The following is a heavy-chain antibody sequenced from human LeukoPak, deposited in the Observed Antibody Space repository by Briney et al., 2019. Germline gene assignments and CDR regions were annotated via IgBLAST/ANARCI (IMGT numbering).Heavy chain of an antibody. V-gene: IGHV4-34*01. J-gene: IGHJ4*02. CDR1: GGSFSGYY. CDR2: INHSGST. D-gene: IGHD2-8*01. Sequence: SETLSLTCAVYGGSFSGYYWSWIRQPPGKGLEWIGEINHSGSTNYNPSLKSRVTISVDTSKNQFSLKLSSVTAADTAVYYCARVRPMGYGTNWGQEPLVTFSS. CDR3: ARVRPMGYGTN.